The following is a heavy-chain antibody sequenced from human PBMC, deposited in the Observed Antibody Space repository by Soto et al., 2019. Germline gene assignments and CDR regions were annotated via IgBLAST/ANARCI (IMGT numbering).Heavy chain of an antibody. CDR2: ISSSSNYI. CDR1: GFTFSTYS. J-gene: IGHJ4*02. D-gene: IGHD3-22*01. Sequence: GGSLRLSCAASGFTFSTYSMNWVRQAPGKGLEWVSSISSSSNYIYYADSMKGRFTISRDNAKNSLYLQMNSLRAEDTAVYYCARGPYYYDSRAYPAYWGQGTLVTVSS. CDR3: ARGPYYYDSRAYPAY. V-gene: IGHV3-21*01.